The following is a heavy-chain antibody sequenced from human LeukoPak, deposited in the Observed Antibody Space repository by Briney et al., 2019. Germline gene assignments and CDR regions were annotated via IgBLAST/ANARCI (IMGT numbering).Heavy chain of an antibody. CDR1: GGSISSSSYY. CDR3: ASHLMYGHCSGGSCHSGFDP. D-gene: IGHD2-15*01. J-gene: IGHJ5*02. V-gene: IGHV4-39*01. Sequence: SETLSLTCTVSGGSISSSSYYWGWIRQPPGKGLEWIGSIYYSGSTYYNPSLKSRVTISVDTSKNQFSLKLSSVTAADTAVYYCASHLMYGHCSGGSCHSGFDPWGQGTLVTVSS. CDR2: IYYSGST.